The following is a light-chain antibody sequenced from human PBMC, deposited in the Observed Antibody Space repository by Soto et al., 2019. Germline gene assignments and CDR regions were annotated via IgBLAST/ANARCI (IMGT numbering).Light chain of an antibody. CDR3: QQRYSIPLT. V-gene: IGKV1-39*01. J-gene: IGKJ4*01. CDR2: STS. CDR1: HTVITH. Sequence: DIALTQSPSSLSLSLGDRVTLXCRASHTVITHLDWFQQKPGQAPKLIIYSTSSLQSGVPSRFRGSGSGTEFTLTISSLQPEDFAAYYCQQRYSIPLTFGGGTKVDIK.